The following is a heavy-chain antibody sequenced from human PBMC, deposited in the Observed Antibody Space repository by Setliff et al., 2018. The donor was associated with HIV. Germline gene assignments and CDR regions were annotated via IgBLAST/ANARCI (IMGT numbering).Heavy chain of an antibody. J-gene: IGHJ4*02. D-gene: IGHD6-19*01. V-gene: IGHV4-39*01. CDR3: ARFIGSGWYRFDY. CDR1: GGSISTSRYY. CDR2: INYRGNT. Sequence: PSETLSLTCTVSGGSISTSRYYWGWIRQPPGKGLEWIGSINYRGNTYYNPSLKSRAAISVDTSKNQISLKLSSVTAADTAVYYCARFIGSGWYRFDYWGQGTLVTVSS.